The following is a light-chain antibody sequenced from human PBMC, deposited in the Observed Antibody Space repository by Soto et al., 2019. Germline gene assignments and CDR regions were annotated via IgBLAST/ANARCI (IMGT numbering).Light chain of an antibody. CDR3: QQSYSSPPT. J-gene: IGKJ1*01. Sequence: DIQMPQAPSSLSASVGDRVTITCRASQDIDINLHWYQQKPGTSPKLLIYAASNLPGGVPSRFSDSGSGTDFTLTISSLQLEDFATYYCQQSYSSPPTFGQGTKLDVK. V-gene: IGKV1-39*01. CDR1: QDIDIN. CDR2: AAS.